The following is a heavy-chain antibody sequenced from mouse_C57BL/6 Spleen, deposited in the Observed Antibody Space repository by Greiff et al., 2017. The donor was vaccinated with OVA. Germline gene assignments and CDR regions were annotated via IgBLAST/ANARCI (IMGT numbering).Heavy chain of an antibody. CDR1: GYAFTNYL. D-gene: IGHD2-5*01. V-gene: IGHV1-54*01. CDR3: AYSNYPYYFDY. J-gene: IGHJ2*01. CDR2: INPGSGGT. Sequence: VKLMESGAELVRPGTSVKVSCKASGYAFTNYLIEWVKQRPGQGLEWIGVINPGSGGTNYNEKFKGKATLTADKSSSTAYMQLSSLTSEDSAVYFCAYSNYPYYFDYWGQGTTLTVSS.